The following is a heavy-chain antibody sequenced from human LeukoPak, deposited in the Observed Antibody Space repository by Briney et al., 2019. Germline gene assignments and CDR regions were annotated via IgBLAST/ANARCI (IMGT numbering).Heavy chain of an antibody. CDR1: GGSISSTSYY. V-gene: IGHV4-39*07. D-gene: IGHD1-1*01. Sequence: PSETLSLTCTVSGGSISSTSYYWGWIRQPPGTGLEWIGNIYYSGSTYYNPSLKSRVTISVDTSKNQFSLKLSSVTAADTAVYYCATLTTPGWFNPWGQGTLVTVSS. CDR3: ATLTTPGWFNP. J-gene: IGHJ5*02. CDR2: IYYSGST.